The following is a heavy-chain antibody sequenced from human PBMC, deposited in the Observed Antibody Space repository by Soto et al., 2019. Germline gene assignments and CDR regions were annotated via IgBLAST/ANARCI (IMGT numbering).Heavy chain of an antibody. V-gene: IGHV3-7*03. CDR3: AGDGVRNGAYNGWLDP. J-gene: IGHJ5*02. CDR2: IKQDGREK. Sequence: EVQVVESGGDLVQPGGSLRLSCAASGFTFNSYWMTWVRQAPGKGLEWVANIKQDGREKYYVASVKGRFTISRDNGKNLLYLQMDSLTPDDTAVDYCAGDGVRNGAYNGWLDPWGQGTLVTVSS. CDR1: GFTFNSYW. D-gene: IGHD3-10*01.